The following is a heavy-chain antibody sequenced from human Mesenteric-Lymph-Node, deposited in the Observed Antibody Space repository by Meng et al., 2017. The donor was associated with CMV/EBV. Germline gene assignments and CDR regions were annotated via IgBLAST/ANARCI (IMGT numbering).Heavy chain of an antibody. Sequence: VSCKASRCTFTDFTIHWVRQAPGQGLEWMGWINVGNGYKKNSQKFQGRVTVTRDTSASTVYMEMSSLRFEDAAVYYCARGESGDFDYWGQGTLVTVSS. V-gene: IGHV1-3*01. J-gene: IGHJ4*02. D-gene: IGHD1-26*01. CDR1: RCTFTDFT. CDR3: ARGESGDFDY. CDR2: INVGNGYK.